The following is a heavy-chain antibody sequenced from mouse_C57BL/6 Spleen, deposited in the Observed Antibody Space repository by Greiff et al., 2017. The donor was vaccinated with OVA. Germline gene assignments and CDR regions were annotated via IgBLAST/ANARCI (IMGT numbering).Heavy chain of an antibody. V-gene: IGHV1-19*01. Sequence: EVQLQQSGPVLVKPGASVKMSCKASGYTFTDYYMNWVKQSHGKSLEWIGVINPYNGGTSYNQKFKGKATLTVDKSSSTAYMELNSLTSEDSAVYYCARPDGSSYGPYYFDYWGQGTTLTVSS. CDR3: ARPDGSSYGPYYFDY. CDR1: GYTFTDYY. D-gene: IGHD1-1*01. J-gene: IGHJ2*01. CDR2: INPYNGGT.